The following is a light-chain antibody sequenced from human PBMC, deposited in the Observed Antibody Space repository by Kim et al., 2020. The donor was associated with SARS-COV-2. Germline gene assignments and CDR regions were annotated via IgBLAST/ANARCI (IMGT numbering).Light chain of an antibody. CDR2: QDS. CDR1: KLGDKY. CDR3: QAWYSRTAV. J-gene: IGLJ1*01. Sequence: SYELTQPPSVSVSPGQTASITCSGVKLGDKYACXHQQQPGQSPVLVIYQDSKRPSGIPERFYGSNSGNTATLPISGTQAMDEAEYYSQAWYSRTAVFGTG. V-gene: IGLV3-1*01.